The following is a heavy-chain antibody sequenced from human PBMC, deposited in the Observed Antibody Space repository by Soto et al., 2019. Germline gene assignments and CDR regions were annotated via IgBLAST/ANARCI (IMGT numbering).Heavy chain of an antibody. J-gene: IGHJ4*02. CDR1: GFSLSTRGVG. Sequence: QITLKESGPTLVKPTQTLTLTCSFSGFSLSTRGVGVGWIRQPPGKALECLGLIFWDDDKWYSPYLMSRLTITEDTSKNQVVLTMTNIDPVDTATYDCAHRSRGYAYYFDPWGQGTLVTVSS. CDR3: AHRSRGYAYYFDP. CDR2: IFWDDDK. V-gene: IGHV2-5*02. D-gene: IGHD5-12*01.